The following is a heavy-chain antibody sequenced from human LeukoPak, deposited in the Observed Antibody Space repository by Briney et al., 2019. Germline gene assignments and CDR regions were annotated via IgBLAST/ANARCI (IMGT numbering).Heavy chain of an antibody. CDR1: GRSLNSRRYH. D-gene: IGHD6-19*01. J-gene: IGHJ4*02. Sequence: SDTLSLPCTVSGRSLNSRRYHWRSIPQTPGKGLEWIVSIYYSGRTYHNPSLKNRLTISLDTPTNQFTLKLDTVTAADTAVYYCGRRVTNPPLRDRRGWGFFDFWGEGTLVSVSS. CDR2: IYYSGRT. CDR3: GRRVTNPPLRDRRGWGFFDF. V-gene: IGHV4-39*01.